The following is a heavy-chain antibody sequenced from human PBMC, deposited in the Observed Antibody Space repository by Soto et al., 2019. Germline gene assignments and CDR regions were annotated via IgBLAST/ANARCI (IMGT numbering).Heavy chain of an antibody. J-gene: IGHJ1*01. Sequence: EVQLVESGGGLVQPGGSLKLSCAASGFTFSGSAMHWVRQASGKGLEWVGHIRSKPNNYATAYAASVKGRFTISRDDSKITAYLQMNSLKTEDTAVYYCTRFPGGSGPDWGQGTLVTVSS. CDR2: IRSKPNNYAT. V-gene: IGHV3-73*02. CDR1: GFTFSGSA. D-gene: IGHD3-10*01. CDR3: TRFPGGSGPD.